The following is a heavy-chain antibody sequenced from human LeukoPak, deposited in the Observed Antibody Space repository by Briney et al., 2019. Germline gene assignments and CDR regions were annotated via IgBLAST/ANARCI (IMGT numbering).Heavy chain of an antibody. D-gene: IGHD3-22*01. V-gene: IGHV3-23*01. J-gene: IGHJ1*01. CDR1: GFTFSSNA. CDR2: ISGNYGST. Sequence: GGSLRLSCAASGFTFSSNAMSWVRQAPGKGLEWVSTISGNYGSTYYADSVKGRFTISRDNSKNTLYLQMNSLRAEDTAVYYCAKDQNRDYYDSSGYYPPPCCFQHWGQGTLVTVSS. CDR3: AKDQNRDYYDSSGYYPPPCCFQH.